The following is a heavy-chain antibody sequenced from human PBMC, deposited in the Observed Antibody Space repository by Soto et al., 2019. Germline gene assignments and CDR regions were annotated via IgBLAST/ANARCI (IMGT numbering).Heavy chain of an antibody. CDR2: ISSSSSTI. V-gene: IGHV3-48*02. J-gene: IGHJ4*02. CDR3: ASDSYYYDSSGYYTFDH. CDR1: GFTFSSYS. D-gene: IGHD3-22*01. Sequence: LRLSCAASGFTFSSYSMNWVRQAPGKGLEWVSYISSSSSTIYYADSVKGRFTISRDNAKNSLYLQMNSLRDEDTAVYYCASDSYYYDSSGYYTFDHWGQGTLVTVSS.